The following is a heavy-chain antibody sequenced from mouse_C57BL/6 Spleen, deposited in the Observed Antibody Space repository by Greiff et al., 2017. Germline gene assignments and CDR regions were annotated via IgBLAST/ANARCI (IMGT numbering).Heavy chain of an antibody. CDR1: GYTFTSYW. D-gene: IGHD1-1*01. Sequence: VQLQQPGAELVRPGSSVKLSCKASGYTFTSYWMDWVKQRPGQGLEWIGNIYPSDSETHYNQKFKDKATLTVDKSSSTAYMQLSSLTSEDSAVYYCARSTTVVAGDFDYWGQGTTLTVSS. J-gene: IGHJ2*01. V-gene: IGHV1-61*01. CDR2: IYPSDSET. CDR3: ARSTTVVAGDFDY.